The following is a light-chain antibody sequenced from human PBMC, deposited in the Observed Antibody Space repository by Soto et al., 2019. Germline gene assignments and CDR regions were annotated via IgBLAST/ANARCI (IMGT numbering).Light chain of an antibody. Sequence: EIVMTQSPATLSVYPGERATLSRRASQSVSTYLAWYQQRPGQATRLLILGASTRATGIPDRFSGSGSGTDFTLSISRLEPEDSAVYFCQQYANSPRTFAQGTQV. CDR3: QQYANSPRT. CDR2: GAS. J-gene: IGKJ1*01. CDR1: QSVSTY. V-gene: IGKV3-20*01.